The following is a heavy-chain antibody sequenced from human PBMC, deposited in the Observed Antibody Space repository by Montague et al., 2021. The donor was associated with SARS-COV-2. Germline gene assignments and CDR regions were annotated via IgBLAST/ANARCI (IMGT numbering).Heavy chain of an antibody. V-gene: IGHV4-59*01. CDR1: GGSISSYY. J-gene: IGHJ3*02. D-gene: IGHD4-17*01. CDR2: IYYSGST. Sequence: SETLSLTCTVSGGSISSYYWSWIRQPPGKGLEWIGYIYYSGSTNXNPSLTSRVTISVDTSKNQFSLKLSSVTAADTAVSYCAREWGDYGDYVTRDAFDIWGQGTMVTVSS. CDR3: AREWGDYGDYVTRDAFDI.